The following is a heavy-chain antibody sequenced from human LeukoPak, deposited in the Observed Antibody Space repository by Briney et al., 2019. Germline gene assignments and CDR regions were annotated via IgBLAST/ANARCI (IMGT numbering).Heavy chain of an antibody. V-gene: IGHV4-34*01. CDR2: INHSGST. D-gene: IGHD4-17*01. CDR1: GGSFSGYY. Sequence: SETLSLTCAVYGGSFSGYYWSWLRQPPGKGLEWIGEINHSGSTNYNPSLKSRVTISVDTSKNQFSLKLSSVTAADTAVYYCASAACDYGDYWYFDYWGQGTLVTVSS. CDR3: ASAACDYGDYWYFDY. J-gene: IGHJ4*02.